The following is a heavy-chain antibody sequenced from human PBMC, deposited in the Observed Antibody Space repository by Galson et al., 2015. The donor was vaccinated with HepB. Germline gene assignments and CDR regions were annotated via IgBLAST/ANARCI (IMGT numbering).Heavy chain of an antibody. CDR3: AKRPVAGVQLGPLYNWFDP. CDR2: ISGSGGST. D-gene: IGHD1-1*01. V-gene: IGHV3-23*01. Sequence: SLRLSCAASGFTFSSYAMSWVRQAPGKGLEWVSAISGSGGSTYYADSVKGRFTISRDNSKNTLYLQMNSLRAEDTAVYYCAKRPVAGVQLGPLYNWFDPWGQGTLVTVPS. CDR1: GFTFSSYA. J-gene: IGHJ5*02.